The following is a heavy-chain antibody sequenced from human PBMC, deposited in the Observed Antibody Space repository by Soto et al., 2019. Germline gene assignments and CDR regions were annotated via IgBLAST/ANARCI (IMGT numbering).Heavy chain of an antibody. V-gene: IGHV5-10-1*01. CDR3: AFCDTAILRKGVDV. Sequence: PGESLKISCEGSGYTFTSYYITWARQLPGKGLEWMGRIDPSDSYTTYNPSFQGHVTISADKSIRTAYLQWSSLEASDSAMYYCAFCDTAILRKGVDVRGQVTPVIVS. CDR2: IDPSDSYT. J-gene: IGHJ6*02. CDR1: GYTFTSYY. D-gene: IGHD5-18*01.